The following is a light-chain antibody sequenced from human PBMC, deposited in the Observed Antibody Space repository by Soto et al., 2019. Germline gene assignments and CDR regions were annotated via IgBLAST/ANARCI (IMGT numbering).Light chain of an antibody. Sequence: QSVLTQPASVSGSPGQSITISCTGTSSDVGGYNYVSWYQQHPGKAPKLMIYEVSNRPSGVSNRFSGSKSGNTASLTISGLQAEDEADYYCSSYTSSSTLYVFRTGTKLT. CDR1: SSDVGGYNY. CDR2: EVS. V-gene: IGLV2-14*01. J-gene: IGLJ1*01. CDR3: SSYTSSSTLYV.